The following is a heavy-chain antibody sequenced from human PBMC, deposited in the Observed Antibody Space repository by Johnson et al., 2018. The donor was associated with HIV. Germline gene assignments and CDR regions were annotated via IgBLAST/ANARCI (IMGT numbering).Heavy chain of an antibody. Sequence: VQLVESGGGVVQPGTSRRLSCAASGLTFSHYPMHWVRQAPGKGLEWVANISQQGREKHYVDSVKGRFTISRDNAKNSLYLQMNSLRAEDTAFYYCAREGGGSNEDDAFDIWGQGTMVTVSS. CDR2: ISQQGREK. V-gene: IGHV3-7*05. CDR1: GLTFSHYP. J-gene: IGHJ3*02. D-gene: IGHD1-26*01. CDR3: AREGGGSNEDDAFDI.